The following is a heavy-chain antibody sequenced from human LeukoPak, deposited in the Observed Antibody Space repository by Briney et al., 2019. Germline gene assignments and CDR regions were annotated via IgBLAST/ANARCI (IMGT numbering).Heavy chain of an antibody. CDR1: GGSFSDRY. V-gene: IGHV4-34*12. D-gene: IGHD3-10*01. Sequence: PSQTLSLTCAVFGGSFSDRYWWSWIRQFPGKGLEWVGETILTGDSGKTHYNPSLESRVSISLDRSKNQLSLKLSSVTAADTAVYYCARASESASWFIHSWGQGTQVTVSP. CDR3: ARASESASWFIHS. CDR2: TILTGDSGKT. J-gene: IGHJ1*01.